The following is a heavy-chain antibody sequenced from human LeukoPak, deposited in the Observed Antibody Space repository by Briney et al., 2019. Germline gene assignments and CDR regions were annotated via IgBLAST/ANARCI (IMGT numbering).Heavy chain of an antibody. D-gene: IGHD6-19*01. CDR1: GYTFTSYG. CDR2: ISTYNTDT. CDR3: ATGRKQWLAYYFDY. Sequence: GASVKVSCKASGYTFTSYGISWVRQAPGQGLEWMGWISTYNTDTNYAQKFQDRVTMTTDTSTSTAYMELSSLRSEDTAVYYCATGRKQWLAYYFDYWGQGTLVTVSS. V-gene: IGHV1-18*01. J-gene: IGHJ4*02.